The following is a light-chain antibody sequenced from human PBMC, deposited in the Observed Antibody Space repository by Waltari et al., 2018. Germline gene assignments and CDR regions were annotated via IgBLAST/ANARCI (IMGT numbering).Light chain of an antibody. J-gene: IGLJ2*01. CDR3: AVWDDSLSGPV. CDR2: RVT. V-gene: IGLV1-47*01. Sequence: QSVVTQPPSASGTPGQRVTISCSGGSSNIGRYYVYWYQHLPGPAPKLLIYRVTQRPSGVPDRFSGSNSGTSASLAISGLRSEDEADYYCAVWDDSLSGPVFGGGTKLTVL. CDR1: SSNIGRYY.